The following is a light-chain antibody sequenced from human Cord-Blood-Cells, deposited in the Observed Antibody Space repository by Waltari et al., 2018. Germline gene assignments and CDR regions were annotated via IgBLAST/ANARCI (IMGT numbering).Light chain of an antibody. CDR3: SSYTSSSTNYV. V-gene: IGLV2-14*03. J-gene: IGLJ1*01. Sequence: QSALPQPASVSGSPGHSITLSCTGTSSDTGGYNYVSWYQQHPGKSTKLMIYDVSNRPSGVSNRFSGSKSCNTASLTISGLQAEDEADYYCSSYTSSSTNYVFGTGTKVTVL. CDR1: SSDTGGYNY. CDR2: DVS.